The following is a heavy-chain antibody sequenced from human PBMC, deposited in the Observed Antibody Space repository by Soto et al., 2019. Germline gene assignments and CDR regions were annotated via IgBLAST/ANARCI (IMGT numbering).Heavy chain of an antibody. V-gene: IGHV1-69*13. CDR2: IIPIFGTA. D-gene: IGHD6-6*01. J-gene: IGHJ4*02. CDR3: ARFFFDSSSSHIDY. Sequence: SVKVSCKASGGTFSSYAISWVRQAPGQGLEWTGGIIPIFGTANYAQKFQGRVTITADESTSTAYMELSSLRSEDTAVYYCARFFFDSSSSHIDYWGQGTLVTVSS. CDR1: GGTFSSYA.